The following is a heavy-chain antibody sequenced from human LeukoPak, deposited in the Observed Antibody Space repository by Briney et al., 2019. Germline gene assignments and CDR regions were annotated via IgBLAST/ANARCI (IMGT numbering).Heavy chain of an antibody. V-gene: IGHV3-21*01. CDR3: VKDLGSNWFLPHDY. CDR1: GFTFSSYS. D-gene: IGHD6-13*01. J-gene: IGHJ4*02. CDR2: ISSSSSYI. Sequence: PGGSLRLSCAASGFTFSSYSMNWVRQAPGKGLEWVSSISSSSSYIYYADSVKGRFTISRDNSKNTLYLQMNSLRVEDTAVYHCVKDLGSNWFLPHDYWGQGTLVTVSS.